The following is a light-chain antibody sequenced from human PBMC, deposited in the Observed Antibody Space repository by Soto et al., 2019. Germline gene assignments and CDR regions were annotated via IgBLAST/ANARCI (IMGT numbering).Light chain of an antibody. V-gene: IGKV4-1*01. CDR2: WAS. CDR3: QQRGT. Sequence: DIVMTQSPDSLAVSLGERATIDCKSSQSVLYSSNNKNYLAWYQQKPGQPPKLLIYWASTRESGVPDRFSGSGSGTDFTLTISSLHAEDVAVYYCQQRGTFGQGTKVEIK. CDR1: QSVLYSSNNKNY. J-gene: IGKJ1*01.